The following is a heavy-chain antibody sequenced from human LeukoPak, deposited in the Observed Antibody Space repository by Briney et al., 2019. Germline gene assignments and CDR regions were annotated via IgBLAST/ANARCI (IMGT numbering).Heavy chain of an antibody. J-gene: IGHJ4*02. CDR3: VKDHGWLLYS. D-gene: IGHD3-9*01. CDR2: ISLDGATT. V-gene: IGHV3-23*01. CDR1: GFTFSSYA. Sequence: GGSLRLSCAASGFTFSSYAMSWVRQAPGKGLEWVSGISLDGATTYYAGSVEGRFTISRDNSKNTLYLQMISLRADDTAVYYCVKDHGWLLYSWGQGTLVTVSS.